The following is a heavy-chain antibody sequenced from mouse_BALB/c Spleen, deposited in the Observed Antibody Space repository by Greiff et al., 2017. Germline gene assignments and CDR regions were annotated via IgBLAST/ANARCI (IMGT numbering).Heavy chain of an antibody. V-gene: IGHV7-3*02. CDR3: ARDKGDYSWFAY. J-gene: IGHJ3*01. Sequence: EVQLVESGGGLVQPGGSLRLSCATSGFTFTDYYMSWVRQPPGKALEWLGFIRNKANGYTTEYSASVKGRFTISRDNSQSILYLQMNTLRAEDSATYYCARDKGDYSWFAYWGQGTLVTVSA. CDR1: GFTFTDYY. D-gene: IGHD1-1*01. CDR2: IRNKANGYTT.